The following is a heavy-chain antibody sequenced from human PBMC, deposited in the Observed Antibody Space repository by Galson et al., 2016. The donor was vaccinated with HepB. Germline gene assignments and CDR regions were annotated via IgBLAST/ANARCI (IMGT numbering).Heavy chain of an antibody. CDR3: ARDGGSNPNWA. V-gene: IGHV3-66*03. CDR2: IYSHGGI. Sequence: SLRLSCAASGFTVSNNYMNWVRQAPGKGLKWISLIYSHGGIYYADPVRGRFTISRDSFKHTLYLQMNSLRVEDTAVYYCARDGGSNPNWAGGQGTLVTVSS. CDR1: GFTVSNNY. J-gene: IGHJ1*01. D-gene: IGHD1-26*01.